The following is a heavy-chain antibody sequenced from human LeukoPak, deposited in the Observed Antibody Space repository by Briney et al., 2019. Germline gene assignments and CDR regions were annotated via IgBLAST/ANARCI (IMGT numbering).Heavy chain of an antibody. CDR3: ARSSSYCSGGSCYIDY. CDR1: GGSISSYY. Sequence: PSETLSLTCTVSGGSISSYYWSWIRQPPGKGLEWIGYIYYSGSTNYNPSLKSRVTISVDTSKNQFSLKLSSVTAADTAVYYCARSSSYCSGGSCYIDYRGQGTLVTVSS. D-gene: IGHD2-15*01. V-gene: IGHV4-59*08. J-gene: IGHJ4*02. CDR2: IYYSGST.